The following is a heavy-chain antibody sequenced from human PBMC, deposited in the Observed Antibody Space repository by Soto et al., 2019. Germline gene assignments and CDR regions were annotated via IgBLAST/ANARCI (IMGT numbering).Heavy chain of an antibody. J-gene: IGHJ4*02. CDR2: INAGNGNT. V-gene: IGHV1-3*01. D-gene: IGHD6-19*01. CDR3: ARGYSSETPPLLN. CDR1: GYTFTSYA. Sequence: GASVKVSCKASGYTFTSYAMHWVRQAPGQRLEWMGWINAGNGNTKYSQKFQGRVTITRDTSASTAYMELSSLRSEDTAVYYCARGYSSETPPLLNWGQGTLVTVSS.